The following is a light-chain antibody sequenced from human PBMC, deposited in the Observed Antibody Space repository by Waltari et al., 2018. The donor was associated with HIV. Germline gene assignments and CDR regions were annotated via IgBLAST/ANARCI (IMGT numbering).Light chain of an antibody. Sequence: QSVLTQPPSVSGAPGQRVTISCTGSNSNIGSTYDVHWYQLLPGKAPKLRIYANNTRPSGVPDRFSGSKSGASASLDITELQAEDEADYSCQSYDSRLSAWVFGGGTKVTVL. CDR2: ANN. CDR1: NSNIGSTYD. J-gene: IGLJ3*02. V-gene: IGLV1-40*01. CDR3: QSYDSRLSAWV.